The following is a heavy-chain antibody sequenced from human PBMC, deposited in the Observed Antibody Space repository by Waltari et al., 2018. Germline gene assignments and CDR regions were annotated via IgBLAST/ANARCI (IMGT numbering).Heavy chain of an antibody. J-gene: IGHJ1*01. D-gene: IGHD4-17*01. CDR2: MQYRGST. V-gene: IGHV4-39*01. CDR3: GRIAFGDEGGYFQH. Sequence: LQLQESGPGLVEPPETLSPTCPVPGVSITPNHNWGWIRQPPGKGLEWMGNMQYRGSTFYNPSLKSRVMIFLDTSKNQYSLRLSSMGAADTAVYFCGRIAFGDEGGYFQHWGQGTLVTVSS. CDR1: GVSITPNHN.